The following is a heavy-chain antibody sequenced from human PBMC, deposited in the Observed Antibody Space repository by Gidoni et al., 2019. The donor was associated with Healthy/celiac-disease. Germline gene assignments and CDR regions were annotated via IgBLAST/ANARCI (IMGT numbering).Heavy chain of an antibody. J-gene: IGHJ6*02. CDR2: ISAYNVNT. D-gene: IGHD2-2*01. Sequence: QVQLVQSGAEVKKPGAYVKVSCKASGYTFTSYGITWVRQAPGQGIEWMGWISAYNVNTNYAQKRQGRVTMTTDTSTSTAYRELRSRRSDDTAVYYCAREDIVVVPAAPSYYYYGMDVWGQGTTVTVSS. V-gene: IGHV1-18*01. CDR1: GYTFTSYG. CDR3: AREDIVVVPAAPSYYYYGMDV.